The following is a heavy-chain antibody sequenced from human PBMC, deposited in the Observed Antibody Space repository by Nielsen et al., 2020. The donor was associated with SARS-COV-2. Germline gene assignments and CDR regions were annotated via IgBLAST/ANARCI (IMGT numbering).Heavy chain of an antibody. D-gene: IGHD6-19*01. CDR3: ARVKEQWLVQSYYFDS. V-gene: IGHV4-31*03. CDR2: IYYSGST. CDR1: GDSISSDGYY. J-gene: IGHJ4*02. Sequence: SETLSLTCTVSGDSISSDGYYWSWIRQHPRKGLEWIGYIYYSGSTYYNPSLKSRVSISVDTSKNQFSLKLSSVTAADTAAYYCARVKEQWLVQSYYFDSWGQGTLVTVSS.